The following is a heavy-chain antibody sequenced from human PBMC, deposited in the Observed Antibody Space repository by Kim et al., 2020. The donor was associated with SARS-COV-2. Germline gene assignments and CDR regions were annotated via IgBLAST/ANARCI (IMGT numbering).Heavy chain of an antibody. CDR2: IYYSGST. D-gene: IGHD3-16*01. J-gene: IGHJ5*02. Sequence: SETLSLTCTVSGGSISSYYWSWIRQPPGKGLEWIGYIYYSGSTNYNPSLKSRVTISVDTSKNQFSLKLSSVTAADTAVYYCARDSRGYVNIGWFDPWGQGTLVTVSS. CDR1: GGSISSYY. V-gene: IGHV4-59*01. CDR3: ARDSRGYVNIGWFDP.